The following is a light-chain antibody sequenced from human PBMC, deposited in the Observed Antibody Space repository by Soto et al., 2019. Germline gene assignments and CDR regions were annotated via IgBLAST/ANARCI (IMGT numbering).Light chain of an antibody. CDR1: SSDIGRYNY. V-gene: IGLV2-8*01. CDR3: TSYAGRDGFVL. Sequence: QSVLTQPPSASGTLGQSVTISCSGSSSDIGRYNYVSWYHQRPGRAPKLLIYEVHKRPSGVPDRFSGSKSGYTASLTVSGLQADDEADDHCTSYAGRDGFVLFGAGT. J-gene: IGLJ3*02. CDR2: EVH.